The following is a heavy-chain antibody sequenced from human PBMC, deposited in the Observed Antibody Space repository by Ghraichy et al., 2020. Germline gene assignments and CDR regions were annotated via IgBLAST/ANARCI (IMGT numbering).Heavy chain of an antibody. Sequence: GGSLRLSCAASGFTFRSYGIHWVRQAPGKGLEWVAVTSYDGNNKEYGDSVKGRFTISRDNSKNTLYLQMSSLRAEDTAVYYCAKERETSGYYSFRGDYYGMDVWGQGTTVTVSS. CDR1: GFTFRSYG. CDR2: TSYDGNNK. CDR3: AKERETSGYYSFRGDYYGMDV. J-gene: IGHJ6*02. D-gene: IGHD3-22*01. V-gene: IGHV3-30*18.